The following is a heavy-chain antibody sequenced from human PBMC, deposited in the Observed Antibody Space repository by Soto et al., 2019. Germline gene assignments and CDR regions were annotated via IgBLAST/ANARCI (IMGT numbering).Heavy chain of an antibody. CDR1: GYIFTAYF. CDR3: VTHDPGARFDP. Sequence: QVQLVQSGAEVKKPGASVKVSCKAPGYIFTAYFMHWVRQAPGQGLEWMGWINPNNGATHYGLSFQGRVTMTRDTSSSTADMELISLRSDDTAVFYCVTHDPGARFDPWGQGTLVTVSS. D-gene: IGHD1-1*01. CDR2: INPNNGAT. V-gene: IGHV1-2*02. J-gene: IGHJ5*02.